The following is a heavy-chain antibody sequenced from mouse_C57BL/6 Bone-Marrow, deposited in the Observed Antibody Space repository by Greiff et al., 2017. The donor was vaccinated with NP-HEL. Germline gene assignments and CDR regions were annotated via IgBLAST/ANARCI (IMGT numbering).Heavy chain of an antibody. D-gene: IGHD2-1*01. CDR1: GYTFTSYW. CDR3: AHYGNYFWYFDV. V-gene: IGHV1-53*01. J-gene: IGHJ1*03. Sequence: QVHVKQPGTELVKPGASVKLSCKASGYTFTSYWMHWVKQRPGQGLEWIGNINPSNGGTNYNEKFKSKATLTVDKSSSTAYMQLSSLTSEDSAVYYCAHYGNYFWYFDVWGTGTTVTVSS. CDR2: INPSNGGT.